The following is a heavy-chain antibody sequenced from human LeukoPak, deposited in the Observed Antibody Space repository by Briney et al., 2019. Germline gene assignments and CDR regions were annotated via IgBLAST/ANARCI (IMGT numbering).Heavy chain of an antibody. CDR1: GFTFSNYA. V-gene: IGHV3-69-1*01. D-gene: IGHD6-13*01. CDR3: ASPYSSRWYELCY. J-gene: IGHJ4*02. Sequence: GGSLRLSCAASGFTFSNYAMSWVRQAPGKGLEWVSFISGGDTTFYADSVKGRFTISRDNAKSSLYLQMNSLRAEDTAVYYCASPYSSRWYELCYWGQGTLVTVSS. CDR2: ISGGDTT.